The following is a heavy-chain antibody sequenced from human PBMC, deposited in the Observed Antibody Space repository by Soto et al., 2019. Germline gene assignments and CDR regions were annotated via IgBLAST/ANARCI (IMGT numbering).Heavy chain of an antibody. Sequence: VGSLRLSCAASGFTFSSYSMNWVRQAPGKGLEWVSYISSSSSTIYYADPVKGRFTISRDNAKNSLYLQMNSLRDEDTAVYYCARDDSSSPKLFDYWGQGTLVTVSS. CDR2: ISSSSSTI. D-gene: IGHD6-13*01. CDR3: ARDDSSSPKLFDY. J-gene: IGHJ4*02. V-gene: IGHV3-48*02. CDR1: GFTFSSYS.